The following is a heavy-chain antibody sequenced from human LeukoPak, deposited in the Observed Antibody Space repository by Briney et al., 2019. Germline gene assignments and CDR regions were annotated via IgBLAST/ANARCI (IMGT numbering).Heavy chain of an antibody. V-gene: IGHV4-34*01. Sequence: PSETLSLIRGVSGGSFSGYYWNWIRQAPGKGLEWIGEINHNGSTSSNPSLKSRVTISVDTSRSRFSLKLNSATAADTAVYYCARGFLGLNGGVWGQGTTVTVSS. J-gene: IGHJ6*02. CDR3: ARGFLGLNGGV. CDR2: INHNGST. CDR1: GGSFSGYY. D-gene: IGHD1-26*01.